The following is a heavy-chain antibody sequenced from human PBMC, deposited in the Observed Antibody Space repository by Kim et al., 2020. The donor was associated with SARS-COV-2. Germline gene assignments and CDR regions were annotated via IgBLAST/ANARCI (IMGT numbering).Heavy chain of an antibody. Sequence: SETLSLTCTVSGGSISSSSYYWGWIRQPPGKGLEWIGSIYYSGSTYYNPSLKSRVTISVDTSKNQFSLKLSSVTAADTAVYYCARHGGYYYDSSGPDYWGQGTLVTVSS. CDR1: GGSISSSSYY. CDR3: ARHGGYYYDSSGPDY. V-gene: IGHV4-39*01. CDR2: IYYSGST. J-gene: IGHJ4*02. D-gene: IGHD3-22*01.